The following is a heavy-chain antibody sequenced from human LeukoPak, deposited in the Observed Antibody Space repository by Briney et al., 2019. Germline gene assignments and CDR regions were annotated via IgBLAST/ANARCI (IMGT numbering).Heavy chain of an antibody. CDR3: AKTTFGYSSGRSPGCPVDY. Sequence: VGSLRLSCAASGFTFNGHAMYWVRQAPGRGLEWVSGIVGSGGSAYYAESVRGRFTISRDNSKNTVYLQMNSLRDEDTAVYYCAKTTFGYSSGRSPGCPVDYWGQGTVVTVSS. CDR2: IVGSGGSA. D-gene: IGHD6-19*01. V-gene: IGHV3-23*01. J-gene: IGHJ4*02. CDR1: GFTFNGHA.